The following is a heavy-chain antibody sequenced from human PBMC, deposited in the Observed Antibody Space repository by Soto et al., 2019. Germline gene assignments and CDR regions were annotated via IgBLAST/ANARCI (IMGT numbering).Heavy chain of an antibody. CDR3: ARGYSSGLLGY. CDR2: IKEDGSEK. V-gene: IGHV3-7*01. CDR1: GFTFSSYN. D-gene: IGHD6-25*01. J-gene: IGHJ4*02. Sequence: HPGGSLRLSCVASGFTFSSYNMSWVRQAPGKGLEWVANIKEDGSEKYYVDSVKGRFTISRDNTKNSLYLQMSSLRAEGTAVYYCARGYSSGLLGYWGQGTPVTVSS.